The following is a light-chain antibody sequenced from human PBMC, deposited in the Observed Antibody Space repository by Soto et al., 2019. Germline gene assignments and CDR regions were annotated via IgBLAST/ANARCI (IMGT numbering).Light chain of an antibody. J-gene: IGKJ1*01. CDR1: QSVSSN. CDR3: QQYGNSPCT. Sequence: EIVMTQSPAALSVSPGERATLPCRASQSVSSNLAWYRQKPGQAPRLLIYGASTRATGIPARFSGSGSGTDFTLTISRLEPEDFAVYYCQQYGNSPCTFGQGTKVDIK. CDR2: GAS. V-gene: IGKV3D-15*02.